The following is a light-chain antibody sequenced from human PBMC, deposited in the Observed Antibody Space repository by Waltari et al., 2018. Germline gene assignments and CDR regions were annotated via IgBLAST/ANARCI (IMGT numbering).Light chain of an antibody. J-gene: IGKJ4*01. CDR1: QSVDTY. V-gene: IGKV3-11*01. CDR3: QQRHSWPLT. CDR2: DAS. Sequence: EIVLTQSPVTLSLSPGEKATLSCRASQSVDTYLGWYQQKPGQAPRLIISDASTRATGIPARFGGSGSGTDFTLTISSLEPEDFALYYCQQRHSWPLTFGGGTKVEVK.